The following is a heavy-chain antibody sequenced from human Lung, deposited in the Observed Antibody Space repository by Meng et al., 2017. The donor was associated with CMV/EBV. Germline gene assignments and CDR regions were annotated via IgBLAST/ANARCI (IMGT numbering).Heavy chain of an antibody. D-gene: IGHD6-6*01. Sequence: GESLKISCAASGFTFSSYAMSWVRQAPGKGLEWVSVIYSGGSSTYYADSVKGRFTISRDNSKNTLYLQMNSLRAEDTAVYYCAKVGQGYSSSSDYYYGMDVWGQGXTVTVSS. CDR2: IYSGGSST. CDR1: GFTFSSYA. J-gene: IGHJ6*02. V-gene: IGHV3-23*03. CDR3: AKVGQGYSSSSDYYYGMDV.